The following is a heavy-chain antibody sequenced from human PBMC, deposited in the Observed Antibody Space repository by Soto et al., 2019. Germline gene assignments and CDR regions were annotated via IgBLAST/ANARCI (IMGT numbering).Heavy chain of an antibody. CDR1: GGSISTVDYW. CDR2: IYDGGRT. Sequence: QVQLQESGPGLVKPSQTLSLTCTVSGGSISTVDYWWSWIRQSPDMGLEWIGHIYDGGRTYNNPSLESRVTISVDTSKSQLSLTLSSVSAADTAVYSCARGPSGDKVDSWGQGTLVTVSS. J-gene: IGHJ4*02. D-gene: IGHD7-27*01. CDR3: ARGPSGDKVDS. V-gene: IGHV4-30-4*01.